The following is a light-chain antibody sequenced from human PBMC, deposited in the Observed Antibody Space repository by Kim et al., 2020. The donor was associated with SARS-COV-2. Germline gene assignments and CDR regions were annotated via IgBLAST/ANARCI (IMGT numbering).Light chain of an antibody. CDR1: QSISSW. J-gene: IGKJ1*01. CDR2: QAS. V-gene: IGKV1-5*03. CDR3: QQYKSYWT. Sequence: DIQMTQSPATLSASVGDRVTITCRASQSISSWLAWYQQKPGKVPKLLIYQASNLESGVPSRFRGSGSETEFTLTISSLQPDDLATYYCQQYKSYWTFGQGTKVDIK.